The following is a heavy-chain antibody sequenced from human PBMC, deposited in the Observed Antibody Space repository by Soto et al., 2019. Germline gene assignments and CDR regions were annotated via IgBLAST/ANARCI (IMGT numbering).Heavy chain of an antibody. J-gene: IGHJ4*02. V-gene: IGHV1-69*13. CDR3: ARDLGRELPLY. CDR1: GGTFSSYA. CDR2: IIPIFGTA. D-gene: IGHD1-26*01. Sequence: ASVKVSCKASGGTFSSYAISWVRQAPGQGLGWMGGIIPIFGTANYAQKFQGRVTITADESTSTAYMELSSLGSEDTAVYYCARDLGRELPLYWGQGTLVTVSS.